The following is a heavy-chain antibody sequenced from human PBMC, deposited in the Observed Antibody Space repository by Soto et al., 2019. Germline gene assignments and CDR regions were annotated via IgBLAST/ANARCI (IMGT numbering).Heavy chain of an antibody. CDR2: ISDDGSNK. D-gene: IGHD6-19*01. CDR3: AKSSPYCSGNPPGD. J-gene: IGHJ4*02. V-gene: IGHV3-30*18. Sequence: QAQLVESGGGVVQPGRSLRLSCAASGFTFSSYGMHWVRQAPGKGLEWVAVISDDGSNKYYADSVKGRFTISRDNSKNALYLQMNSLRAEDTAVYYCAKSSPYCSGNPPGDWGQGTLVTVSS. CDR1: GFTFSSYG.